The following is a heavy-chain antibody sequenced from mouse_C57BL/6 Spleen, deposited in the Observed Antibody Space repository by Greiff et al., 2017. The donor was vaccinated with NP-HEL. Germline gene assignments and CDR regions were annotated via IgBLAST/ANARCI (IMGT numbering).Heavy chain of an antibody. Sequence: EVHLVESGEGLVKPGGSLKLSCAASGFTFSSYAMSWVRQTPEKRLEWVAYISSGGDYIYYADTVKGRFTISRDNARNTLYLQMSSLKSEDTAMYYCTRAYSNLYYYAMDYWGQGTSVTVSS. CDR2: ISSGGDYI. D-gene: IGHD2-5*01. V-gene: IGHV5-9-1*02. J-gene: IGHJ4*01. CDR1: GFTFSSYA. CDR3: TRAYSNLYYYAMDY.